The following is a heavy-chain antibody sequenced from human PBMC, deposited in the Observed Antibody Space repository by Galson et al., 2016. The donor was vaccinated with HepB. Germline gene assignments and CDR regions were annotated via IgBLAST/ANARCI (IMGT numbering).Heavy chain of an antibody. Sequence: SLRLSCAASGFNFTTYVMIWVRQAPGKGLEWVSTITGSGGWIKYADSVKGRLITSRDNSKNTLYLRLNSLGAEDTAVYYCAKDGGYCSDATCYYRNSWGQGTLVTVSS. D-gene: IGHD2-15*01. CDR2: ITGSGGWI. J-gene: IGHJ4*02. V-gene: IGHV3-23*01. CDR3: AKDGGYCSDATCYYRNS. CDR1: GFNFTTYV.